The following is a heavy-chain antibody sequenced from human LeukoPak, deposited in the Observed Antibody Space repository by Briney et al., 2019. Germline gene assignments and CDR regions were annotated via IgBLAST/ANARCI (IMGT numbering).Heavy chain of an antibody. D-gene: IGHD3-3*01. Sequence: SETLSLTCAVYGYSISSGYYWGWIRQPPGKGLEWIGSIYHSGSTYYNPSLKSRVTISVDTSKNQFSLKLSSVTAADTAVYYCARQFTDYDFWSGFWGGYYFDYWGQGTLVTVSS. CDR3: ARQFTDYDFWSGFWGGYYFDY. CDR2: IYHSGST. CDR1: GYSISSGYY. V-gene: IGHV4-38-2*01. J-gene: IGHJ4*02.